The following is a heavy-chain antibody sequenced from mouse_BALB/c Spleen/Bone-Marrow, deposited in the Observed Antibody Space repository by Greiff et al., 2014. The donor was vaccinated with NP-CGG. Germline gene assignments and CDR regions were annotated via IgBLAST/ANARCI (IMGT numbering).Heavy chain of an antibody. CDR2: IYPGDGDT. Sequence: LQESGAELVRPGSSVKISCKASGYAFSSYWMNWVKQRPGQGLEWIGQIYPGDGDTNYNGKFKGKATLTADKSSSTDYMQLSSLTSEDSAVYYRTRRGNGNYWYFDVRGAGTTVTVSS. V-gene: IGHV1-80*01. CDR1: GYAFSSYW. CDR3: TRRGNGNYWYFDV. J-gene: IGHJ1*01. D-gene: IGHD2-1*01.